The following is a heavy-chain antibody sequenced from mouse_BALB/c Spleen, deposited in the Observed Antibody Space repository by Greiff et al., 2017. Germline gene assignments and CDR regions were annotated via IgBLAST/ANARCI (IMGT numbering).Heavy chain of an antibody. D-gene: IGHD2-1*01. CDR3: TRGYGNYEAWFAY. Sequence: VQLQQSGTVLARPGASVKMSCKASGYTFTSYWMHWVKQRPGQGLEWIGAIYPGNSDTSYNQKFKGKAKLTAVTSTSTAYMELSSLTNEDSAVYYCTRGYGNYEAWFAYWGQGTLVTVSA. CDR2: IYPGNSDT. CDR1: GYTFTSYW. J-gene: IGHJ3*01. V-gene: IGHV1-5*01.